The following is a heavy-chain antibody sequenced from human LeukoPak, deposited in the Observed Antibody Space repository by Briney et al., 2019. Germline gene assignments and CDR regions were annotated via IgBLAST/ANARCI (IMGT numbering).Heavy chain of an antibody. J-gene: IGHJ4*02. CDR2: ISDNESRT. CDR3: ATRWSLDS. CDR1: GFTFSTYT. V-gene: IGHV3-23*01. D-gene: IGHD3-16*02. Sequence: GGSLRLSCAASGFTFSTYTMTWVRQAPGKGLKWVSSISDNESRTYYADSVEGRFTVSRDNSENTLYLQMNNLRVEDTAVYYCATRWSLDSWGQGTLVTVSS.